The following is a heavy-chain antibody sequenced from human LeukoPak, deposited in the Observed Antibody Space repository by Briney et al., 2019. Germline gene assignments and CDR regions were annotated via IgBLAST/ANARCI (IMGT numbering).Heavy chain of an antibody. D-gene: IGHD6-19*01. Sequence: GGSLRLSCAASGFTFSDYYMSWIRQAPGKGLEWISYISSTGIYTNYADSVKGRFAISRDNAKNSLYLQMNSLRAEDTAVYYCARDRGRYTSGWYFDYWGQGTLVTVSS. CDR3: ARDRGRYTSGWYFDY. CDR1: GFTFSDYY. J-gene: IGHJ4*02. V-gene: IGHV3-11*06. CDR2: ISSTGIYT.